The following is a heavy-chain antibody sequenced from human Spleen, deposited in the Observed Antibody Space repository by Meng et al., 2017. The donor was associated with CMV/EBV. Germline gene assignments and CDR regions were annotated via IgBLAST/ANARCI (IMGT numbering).Heavy chain of an antibody. Sequence: ETLSLTCTVSGGSISSYYWSCIRQPPGKGLEWIGYIYYSGSTNYNASLKSRVTISVDTSKNQFFLKLSSVTAADTAEYYCARSYYGSGSYYVDYWGQGTLVTVSS. V-gene: IGHV4-59*01. J-gene: IGHJ4*02. CDR2: IYYSGST. CDR1: GGSISSYY. CDR3: ARSYYGSGSYYVDY. D-gene: IGHD3-10*01.